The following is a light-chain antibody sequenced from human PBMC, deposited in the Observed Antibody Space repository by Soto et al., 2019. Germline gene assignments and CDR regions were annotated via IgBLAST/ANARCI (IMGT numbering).Light chain of an antibody. J-gene: IGKJ4*01. CDR1: QSVFDNSQNRNH. CDR2: WAT. CDR3: HQYFRSPLT. Sequence: DIVMTQSPDSLAVSLGERATINCTSNQSVFDNSQNRNHLSWYQQKPGQPPKLLIYWATTRESGVPDRFSGSGSGTDFTLTVSGLQAEDVAIYYCHQYFRSPLTFGGGTKVDI. V-gene: IGKV4-1*01.